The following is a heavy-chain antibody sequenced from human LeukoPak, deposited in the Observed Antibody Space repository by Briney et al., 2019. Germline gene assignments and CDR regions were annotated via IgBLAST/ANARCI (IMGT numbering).Heavy chain of an antibody. Sequence: GASVKVSCKASGYTFTGYYMHWVRQAPGQGLEWMGWINPNSGGTNYAQELQGRVTMTRDTSISTAYMELSRLRSDDTAVYYCARTVSGYFDWLLQTYYYGSGSYFGHNWFDPWGQGTLVTVSS. CDR3: ARTVSGYFDWLLQTYYYGSGSYFGHNWFDP. CDR1: GYTFTGYY. D-gene: IGHD3-10*01. CDR2: INPNSGGT. J-gene: IGHJ5*02. V-gene: IGHV1-2*02.